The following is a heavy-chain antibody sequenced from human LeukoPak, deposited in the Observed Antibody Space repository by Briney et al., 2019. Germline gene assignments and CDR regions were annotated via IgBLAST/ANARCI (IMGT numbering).Heavy chain of an antibody. CDR2: INHSGST. V-gene: IGHV4-34*01. CDR1: GGSFSGYY. D-gene: IGHD3-16*02. Sequence: SETLSLTCAGYGGSFSGYYWSWIRQPPGKGLEWIGEINHSGSTNYNPSLKSRVTISVDTSKNQFSLKLSSVTAADTAVYYCARGIYDYVWGSYRGGYYFDYWGQGTLVTVSS. CDR3: ARGIYDYVWGSYRGGYYFDY. J-gene: IGHJ4*02.